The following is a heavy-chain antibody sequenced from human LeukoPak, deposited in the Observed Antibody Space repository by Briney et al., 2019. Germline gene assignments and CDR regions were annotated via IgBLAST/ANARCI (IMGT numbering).Heavy chain of an antibody. J-gene: IGHJ3*02. D-gene: IGHD3-10*01. CDR3: VRIGSATSEDAYDI. Sequence: GGSLRLSCAASGFTFSNYCLGWVRQAPGKGLEWVANIIQDGSNKYYVDSVKGRLTISRDNAKNSLYLQMNSLGAEDTAMYYWVRIGSATSEDAYDIWGQGTMVTVFS. CDR1: GFTFSNYC. V-gene: IGHV3-7*03. CDR2: IIQDGSNK.